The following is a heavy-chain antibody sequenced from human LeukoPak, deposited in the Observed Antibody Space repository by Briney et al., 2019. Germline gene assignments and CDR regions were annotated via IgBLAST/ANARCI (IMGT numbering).Heavy chain of an antibody. V-gene: IGHV3-48*04. CDR3: ARDRFTIHYYDSSGPFDY. CDR2: FSSSSTI. CDR1: GFTFSSYS. J-gene: IGHJ4*02. Sequence: GGSRGPSGAPSGFTFSSYSMNWVRRAPGKGLEGVSYFSSSSTIYYADSVKGRFTISRDNAKNSLYLQMNSLRAEDTAVYYCARDRFTIHYYDSSGPFDYWGQGTLVTVSS. D-gene: IGHD3-22*01.